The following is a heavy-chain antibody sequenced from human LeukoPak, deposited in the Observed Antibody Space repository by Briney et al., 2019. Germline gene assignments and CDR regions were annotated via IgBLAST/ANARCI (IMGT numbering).Heavy chain of an antibody. V-gene: IGHV3-73*01. CDR2: IRNKINNYAT. CDR3: TSRAPYFDILTGYYRDYYYGMDV. CDR1: EFTFSDSA. J-gene: IGHJ6*02. D-gene: IGHD3-9*01. Sequence: GGSLRLSCAASEFTFSDSAMHWVRQASGKGLEWVGRIRNKINNYATAYAASVKGRFTISRDDSKNTAYLQMNSLKTEDTAVYYCTSRAPYFDILTGYYRDYYYGMDVWGQGATVTVSS.